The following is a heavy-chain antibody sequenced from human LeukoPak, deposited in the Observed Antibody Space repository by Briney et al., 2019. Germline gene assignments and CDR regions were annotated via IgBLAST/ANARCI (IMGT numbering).Heavy chain of an antibody. CDR1: GGSISSYY. J-gene: IGHJ4*02. D-gene: IGHD3-10*01. Sequence: SETLSLTCTVSGGSISSYYWSWIRQPAGKGLEWIGRIYTSWSTNYNPSLKSRVTMSVDTSKNQFFLKLSSVTAADTAVYYCARDKYYYGSGSYPLDYWGQGTLVTVSS. CDR2: IYTSWST. CDR3: ARDKYYYGSGSYPLDY. V-gene: IGHV4-4*07.